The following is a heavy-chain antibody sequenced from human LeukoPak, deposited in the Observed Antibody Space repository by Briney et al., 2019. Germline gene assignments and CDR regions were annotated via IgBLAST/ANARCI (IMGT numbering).Heavy chain of an antibody. CDR1: GGSFSSYY. V-gene: IGHV4-39*01. CDR2: IYYSGST. Sequence: SETLSLTCAVYGGSFSSYYWGWTRQPPGKGLEWIGSIYYSGSTYYNPSLKSRVTISVDTSKNQFSLKLSSVTAADTAVYYCATAEYWGQGTLVTVSS. J-gene: IGHJ4*02. CDR3: ATAEY.